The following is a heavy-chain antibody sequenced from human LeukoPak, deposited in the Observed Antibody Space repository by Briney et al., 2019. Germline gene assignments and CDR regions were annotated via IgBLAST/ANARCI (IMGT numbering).Heavy chain of an antibody. CDR2: IIPLFGTA. CDR1: GGTFSSYA. Sequence: SVKVSCKASGGTFSSYAISWVRQAPGQGLELMGGIIPLFGTANYAQKFQGRVTITADESTSTAYMELSSMRSEDTAVYYCARDGSSGYYGLRHFDYWGQGTLVTVSS. D-gene: IGHD3-22*01. V-gene: IGHV1-69*13. J-gene: IGHJ4*02. CDR3: ARDGSSGYYGLRHFDY.